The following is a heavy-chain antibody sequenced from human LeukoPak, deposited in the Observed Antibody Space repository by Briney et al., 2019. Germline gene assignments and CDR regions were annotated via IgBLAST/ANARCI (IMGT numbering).Heavy chain of an antibody. CDR3: TKVIRNYDMAFDY. CDR2: IGGNDGKT. J-gene: IGHJ4*02. Sequence: GGSLRLSCATSGFTFSNYAMSWVRQAPGKGLEWVSSIGGNDGKTYYRDSVKGRFTNSRDNSKNTLYLQVNSLRAEDTAVYHCTKVIRNYDMAFDYWGQGTLVTVSS. CDR1: GFTFSNYA. D-gene: IGHD3-9*01. V-gene: IGHV3-23*01.